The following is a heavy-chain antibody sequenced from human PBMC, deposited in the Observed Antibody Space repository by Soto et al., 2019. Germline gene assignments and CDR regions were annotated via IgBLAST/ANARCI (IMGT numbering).Heavy chain of an antibody. Sequence: QVQLVQSGDEVKKPGASVKVSCKASGFTFTRYGISWVRQAPGQGLEWMGWINGYDGDIHYAQKFQGRVTMTTDTSTTTAYMEVRGLRSDDTAVYFCARDVTFGRGFDSWGQGTQVTVSS. J-gene: IGHJ4*02. CDR3: ARDVTFGRGFDS. D-gene: IGHD2-15*01. CDR1: GFTFTRYG. CDR2: INGYDGDI. V-gene: IGHV1-18*01.